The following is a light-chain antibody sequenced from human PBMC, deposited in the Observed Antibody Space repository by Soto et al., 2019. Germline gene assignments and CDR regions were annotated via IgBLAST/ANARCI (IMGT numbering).Light chain of an antibody. CDR3: QQRSNWPLT. CDR2: DAS. V-gene: IGKV3-11*01. CDR1: QSVSSY. J-gene: IGKJ4*01. Sequence: SVLTQSPATLSLSPGERATLCGRASQSVSSYLAWYQQKPGQAPRLLIYDASNRATGIPARFSGSGSGTDFTLTISSLEPEDFAVYYCQQRSNWPLTFGGGTKV.